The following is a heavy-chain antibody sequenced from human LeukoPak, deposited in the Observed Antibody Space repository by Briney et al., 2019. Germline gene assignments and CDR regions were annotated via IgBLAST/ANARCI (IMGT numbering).Heavy chain of an antibody. D-gene: IGHD3-10*01. V-gene: IGHV4-34*01. CDR3: ARGRKVVGEFWRPYYYHYMDV. J-gene: IGHJ6*03. Sequence: SETLSLTCAVYGGSFSGYYWSWIRQPPGKGLEWIGEINHSGSTNYNPSLGGRVTILVDTSKNQFSLRLSSVTAADTAVYYCARGRKVVGEFWRPYYYHYMDVWGEGTTVTVSS. CDR2: INHSGST. CDR1: GGSFSGYY.